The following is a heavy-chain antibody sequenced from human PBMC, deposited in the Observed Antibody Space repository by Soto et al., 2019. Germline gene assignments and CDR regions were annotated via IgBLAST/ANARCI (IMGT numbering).Heavy chain of an antibody. J-gene: IGHJ4*02. Sequence: ASVKVSCKASGYTFTIYGIIWVRQAPGQGLEWMGWISAYNGNTNYAQKLQGRVTMTTDTSTSTAYMELRSLRSDDTAVYYCASPADSGRPYYFDYWGQGTLVTVSS. CDR3: ASPADSGRPYYFDY. CDR2: ISAYNGNT. CDR1: GYTFTIYG. D-gene: IGHD5-12*01. V-gene: IGHV1-18*01.